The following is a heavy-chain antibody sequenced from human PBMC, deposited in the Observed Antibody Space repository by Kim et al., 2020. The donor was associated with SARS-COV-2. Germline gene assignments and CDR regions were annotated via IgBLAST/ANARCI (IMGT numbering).Heavy chain of an antibody. Sequence: SVKGRFTISIDNAKNSLYLQMNSLRAEDTALYYCAKGNYDSSGYYPEFFGYWGQGTLVTVSS. CDR3: AKGNYDSSGYYPEFFGY. V-gene: IGHV3-9*01. D-gene: IGHD3-22*01. J-gene: IGHJ4*02.